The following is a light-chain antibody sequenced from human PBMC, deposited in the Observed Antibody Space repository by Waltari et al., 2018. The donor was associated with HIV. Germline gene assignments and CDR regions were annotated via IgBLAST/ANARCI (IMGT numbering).Light chain of an antibody. CDR3: CAYAGSTTYVI. J-gene: IGLJ2*01. V-gene: IGLV2-23*02. CDR2: AFS. Sequence: QSALTQPASVAGSPGQSITISCTGTSSNVGGYNIVSWYQQHPGKAPKFMIYAFSKRPSVVFNRFSGSKSGITALLTISGLQAEDDADYYCCAYAGSTTYVIFGGGTKLTVL. CDR1: SSNVGGYNI.